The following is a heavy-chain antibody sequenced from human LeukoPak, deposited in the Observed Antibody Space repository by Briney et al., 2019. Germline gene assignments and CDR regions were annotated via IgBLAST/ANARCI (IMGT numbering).Heavy chain of an antibody. CDR1: GFTFSSYA. Sequence: PGVSLRLSCAASGFTFSSYAMSWVRQAPGKGLGWVSSISGGGAVTYYADSVKGGFTISRDNSKNTVYLQMNSLRAEDTAVYYCAKEPRVATIEIFDYWGQGTLVTVSS. CDR2: ISGGGAVT. D-gene: IGHD5-12*01. V-gene: IGHV3-23*01. CDR3: AKEPRVATIEIFDY. J-gene: IGHJ4*02.